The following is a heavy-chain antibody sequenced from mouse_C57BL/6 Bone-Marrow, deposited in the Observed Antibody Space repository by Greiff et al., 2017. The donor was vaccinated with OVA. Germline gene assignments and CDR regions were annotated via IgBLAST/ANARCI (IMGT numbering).Heavy chain of an antibody. J-gene: IGHJ2*01. CDR3: ARLITTVYFDY. V-gene: IGHV5-4*03. D-gene: IGHD1-1*01. CDR1: GFTFSSYA. Sequence: EVKLVQSGGGLVKPGGSLKLSCAASGFTFSSYAMSWVRQTPEKRLEWVATISDGGSYTYYPDNVKGRFTISRDKAKNNLYLQMSHLKSEDTAVYYCARLITTVYFDYWGQGTTLTVAS. CDR2: ISDGGSYT.